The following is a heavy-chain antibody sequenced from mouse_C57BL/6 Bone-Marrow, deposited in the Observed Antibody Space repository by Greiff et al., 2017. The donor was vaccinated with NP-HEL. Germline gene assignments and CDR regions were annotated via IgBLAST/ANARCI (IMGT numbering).Heavy chain of an antibody. V-gene: IGHV5-6*01. D-gene: IGHD2-1*01. Sequence: EVQRVESGGDSVKPGGSLKLSCAASGFTFSSYGMSWVRQTPDKRLEWVATISSGGSYTYYPDSVKGRFTISRDNAKNTLYLQMSSLKSEDTAMYYCARHGVYGIFDYWGQGTTLTVSS. J-gene: IGHJ2*01. CDR2: ISSGGSYT. CDR1: GFTFSSYG. CDR3: ARHGVYGIFDY.